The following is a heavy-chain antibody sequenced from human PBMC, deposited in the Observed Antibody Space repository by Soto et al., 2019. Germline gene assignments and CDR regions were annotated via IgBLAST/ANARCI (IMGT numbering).Heavy chain of an antibody. Sequence: SETLSLTCAVYGLSFSGYYWSWIRQPPGKGLEWIGEINHSGSTNYNPSLKSRVTISVDTSKNQFSLKLSSVTAADTAVYYCARAAPRYCSGGSCYSGRDSWGPGTLVTVSS. CDR3: ARAAPRYCSGGSCYSGRDS. J-gene: IGHJ4*02. D-gene: IGHD2-15*01. CDR2: INHSGST. V-gene: IGHV4-34*01. CDR1: GLSFSGYY.